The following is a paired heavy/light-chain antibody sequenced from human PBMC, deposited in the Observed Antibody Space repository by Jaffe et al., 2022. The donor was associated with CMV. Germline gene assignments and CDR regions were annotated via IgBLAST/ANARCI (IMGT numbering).Heavy chain of an antibody. J-gene: IGHJ6*03. CDR3: AREDYYDSSGYYSHYYYMDV. D-gene: IGHD3-22*01. CDR2: ISSSGSTI. CDR1: GFTFSSYE. V-gene: IGHV3-48*03. Sequence: EVQLVESGGGLVQPGGSLRLSCAASGFTFSSYEMNWVRQAPGKGLEWVSYISSSGSTIYYADSVKGRFTISRDNAKNSLYLQMNSLRAEDTAVYYCAREDYYDSSGYYSHYYYMDVWGKGTTVTVSS.
Light chain of an antibody. CDR3: QQRSNWTYT. J-gene: IGKJ2*01. CDR1: QSVSSY. Sequence: EIVLTQSPATLSLSPGERATLSCRASQSVSSYLAWYQQKPGQAPRLLIYDASNRATGIPARFSGSGSGTDFTLTISSLEPEDFAVYYCQQRSNWTYTFGQGTKLEIK. V-gene: IGKV3-11*01. CDR2: DAS.